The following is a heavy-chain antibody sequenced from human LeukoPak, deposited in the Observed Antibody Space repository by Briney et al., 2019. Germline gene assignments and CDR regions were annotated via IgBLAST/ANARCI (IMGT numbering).Heavy chain of an antibody. J-gene: IGHJ2*01. CDR1: GYXFTGYY. D-gene: IGHD3-16*01. Sequence: ASVKVSCKASGYXFTGYYIHWVRQAPGQGLEWMGWINPNSGGTNYAQKFQGRVTMTRDTSISTAYMELSRLRSDDTAVYYCARDRSLGYWYFDLWGRGTLVTVSS. V-gene: IGHV1-2*02. CDR2: INPNSGGT. CDR3: ARDRSLGYWYFDL.